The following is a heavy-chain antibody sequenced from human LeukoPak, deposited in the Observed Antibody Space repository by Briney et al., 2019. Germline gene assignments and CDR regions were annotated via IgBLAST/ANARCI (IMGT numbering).Heavy chain of an antibody. V-gene: IGHV1-69*13. CDR1: GGTFSSSA. J-gene: IGHJ6*02. Sequence: ASVKVSCKASGGTFSSSAVTWIRQAPGQGLEWMGGIIPIFGTANYAQKFQGRVTITADESTSTAYMELSSLRSEDTAVYYCARTTYYYDSSDYYYGMDVWGQGTTVTVSS. CDR3: ARTTYYYDSSDYYYGMDV. D-gene: IGHD3-22*01. CDR2: IIPIFGTA.